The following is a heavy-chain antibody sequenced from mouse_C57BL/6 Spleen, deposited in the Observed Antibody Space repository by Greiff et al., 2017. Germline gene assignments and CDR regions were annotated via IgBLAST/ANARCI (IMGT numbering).Heavy chain of an antibody. CDR3: VCIPDYFDY. Sequence: QVQLQQPGAELVKPGASVKLSCKASGYTFTSYWMHWVKQRPGQGLEWIGMIHPNSGSTNYNEKFKSKATLTVDRASSTDYMQLSSLTSEDSAVYYCVCIPDYFDYWGQGTTLTVSS. V-gene: IGHV1-64*01. CDR2: IHPNSGST. J-gene: IGHJ2*01. CDR1: GYTFTSYW. D-gene: IGHD5-1-1*01.